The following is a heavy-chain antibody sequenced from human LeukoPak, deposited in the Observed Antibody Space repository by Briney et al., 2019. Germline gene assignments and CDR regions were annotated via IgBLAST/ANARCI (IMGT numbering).Heavy chain of an antibody. CDR2: ISAYNGNT. CDR1: GYTFTSYG. J-gene: IGHJ4*02. CDR3: ARAEYQLLYYFDY. Sequence: ASVKVSCKASGYTFTSYGISWVRQAPGQGLEWMGWISAYNGNTNYAQKLQGRVTMTTDTSTSTVYMELRSLRSDDTAVYYCARAEYQLLYYFDYWGQGTLVTVSS. V-gene: IGHV1-18*01. D-gene: IGHD2-2*01.